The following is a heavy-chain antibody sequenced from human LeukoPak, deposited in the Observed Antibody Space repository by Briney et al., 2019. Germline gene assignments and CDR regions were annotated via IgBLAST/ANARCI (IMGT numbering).Heavy chain of an antibody. V-gene: IGHV3-23*01. D-gene: IGHD2-8*01. CDR1: GFTFSSYA. CDR3: SPPQYGLKNFDY. J-gene: IGHJ4*02. CDR2: ISGSGGST. Sequence: GGSLRLSCAASGFTFSSYAMSWVRQAPGKGLEWVSAISGSGGSTYYAGSVKGRFTISRDNSKNTLYLQMNSLRAEDTAVYYCSPPQYGLKNFDYWGQGTLVTVSS.